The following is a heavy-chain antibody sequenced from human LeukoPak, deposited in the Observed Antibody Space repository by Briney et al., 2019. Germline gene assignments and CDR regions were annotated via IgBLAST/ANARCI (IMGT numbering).Heavy chain of an antibody. D-gene: IGHD2-15*01. CDR3: ARGPVVAATRYYYYMDV. CDR1: GFTFSSYW. CDR2: IKQDGSEK. J-gene: IGHJ6*03. Sequence: GGSLRLSCAASGFTFSSYWMSWVRQAPGKGLERVANIKQDGSEKYYVDSVKGRFTISRDNAKNSLYLQMNRLRAEDTAVYYCARGPVVAATRYYYYMDVRGKGTTVTVSS. V-gene: IGHV3-7*01.